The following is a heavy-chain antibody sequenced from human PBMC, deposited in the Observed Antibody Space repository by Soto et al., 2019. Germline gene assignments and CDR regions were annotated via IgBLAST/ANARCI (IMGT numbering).Heavy chain of an antibody. CDR1: GGTFSSYA. V-gene: IGHV1-69*01. J-gene: IGHJ6*02. CDR3: ARSQGSSTSLEIYYYYYYGMDV. D-gene: IGHD2-2*01. Sequence: QVQLVQSGAEVKKPGSSVKVSCKASGGTFSSYAISWVRQAPGQGLEWMGGIIPISDTTNYAQKFQGRVTITADESTSTAYMELSSLRSEDTAVYYCARSQGSSTSLEIYYYYYYGMDVWGQRTTVTVSS. CDR2: IIPISDTT.